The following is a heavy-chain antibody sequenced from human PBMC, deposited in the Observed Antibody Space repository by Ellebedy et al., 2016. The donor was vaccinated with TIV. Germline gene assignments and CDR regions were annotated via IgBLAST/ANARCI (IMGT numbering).Heavy chain of an antibody. CDR2: INPSGGST. V-gene: IGHV1-46*01. CDR3: ARAFPGYYDSSGYPRGAFDY. Sequence: ASVKVSXXASGYTFTSYYMHWVRQAPGQGLEWMGIINPSGGSTSYAQKFQGRVTMTRDTSTSTVYMELSSLRSEDTAVYYCARAFPGYYDSSGYPRGAFDYWGQGTLVTVSS. D-gene: IGHD3-22*01. J-gene: IGHJ4*02. CDR1: GYTFTSYY.